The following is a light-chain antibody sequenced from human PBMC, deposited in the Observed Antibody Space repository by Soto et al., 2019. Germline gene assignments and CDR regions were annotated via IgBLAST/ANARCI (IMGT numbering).Light chain of an antibody. CDR2: VAS. Sequence: EIVLTQSPGTLSLSPGERATLSCRASQSISSNYLAWYQQKPGQAPRLLIYVASSRASGIPDRFSGSGSGTDFTLTISKLEPEDFAVYYCQQYCSSLITFGQGTRLEIK. CDR3: QQYCSSLIT. CDR1: QSISSNY. V-gene: IGKV3-20*01. J-gene: IGKJ5*01.